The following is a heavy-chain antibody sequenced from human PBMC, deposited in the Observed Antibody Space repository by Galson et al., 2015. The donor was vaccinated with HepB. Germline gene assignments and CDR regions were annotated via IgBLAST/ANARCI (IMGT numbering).Heavy chain of an antibody. D-gene: IGHD5-18*01. Sequence: SLRLSCAASGFTFSSYGMHWVRQAPGKGLEWVAVISYDGSNKYYADSVKGRFTISRDNSKNTLYLQMNSLRAEDTAVYYCAKDRDTAVVVEYFQHWGQGTLVTVSS. J-gene: IGHJ1*01. CDR2: ISYDGSNK. V-gene: IGHV3-30*18. CDR3: AKDRDTAVVVEYFQH. CDR1: GFTFSSYG.